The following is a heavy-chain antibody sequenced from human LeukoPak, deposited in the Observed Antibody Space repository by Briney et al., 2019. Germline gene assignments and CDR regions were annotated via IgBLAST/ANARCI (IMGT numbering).Heavy chain of an antibody. CDR2: ISSSSSYI. J-gene: IGHJ4*02. Sequence: GGSLRLSCAASGFTFSSYAMSWVRQAPGKGLEWVSSISSSSSYIYYADSVKGRFTISRDNAKNSLYLQMNSLRAEDTAVYYCARVKGSSSCFDYWGQGTLVTVSS. CDR1: GFTFSSYA. CDR3: ARVKGSSSCFDY. V-gene: IGHV3-21*01. D-gene: IGHD6-13*01.